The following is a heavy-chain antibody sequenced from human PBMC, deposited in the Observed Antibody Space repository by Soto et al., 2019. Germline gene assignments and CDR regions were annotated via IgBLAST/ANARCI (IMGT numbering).Heavy chain of an antibody. Sequence: PSETLSLTCTVSGGSISSYYWSWIRQPAGKGLEWIGRIYTSGSTNYNPSLKSRVTMSVDTSKNQFSLKLSSVTAADTAVYYCARETSLGVVVAATFRFYYYYYGTDVWGQGTPVTVSS. CDR1: GGSISSYY. D-gene: IGHD2-15*01. J-gene: IGHJ6*02. V-gene: IGHV4-4*07. CDR2: IYTSGST. CDR3: ARETSLGVVVAATFRFYYYYYGTDV.